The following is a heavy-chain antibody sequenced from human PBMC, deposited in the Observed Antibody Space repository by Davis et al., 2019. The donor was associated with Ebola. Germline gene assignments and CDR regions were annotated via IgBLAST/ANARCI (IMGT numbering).Heavy chain of an antibody. D-gene: IGHD6-19*01. Sequence: PSETLSLTCTVSGGSISSSSYYWGWIRQPPGKGLEWIGSIYYSGSTYYNPSLKSRVTISVDTSKNQFSLKLSSVTAADTAVYYCARHSSGWYDYYGMDVWGQGTTVTVSS. CDR1: GGSISSSSYY. CDR2: IYYSGST. V-gene: IGHV4-39*01. J-gene: IGHJ6*02. CDR3: ARHSSGWYDYYGMDV.